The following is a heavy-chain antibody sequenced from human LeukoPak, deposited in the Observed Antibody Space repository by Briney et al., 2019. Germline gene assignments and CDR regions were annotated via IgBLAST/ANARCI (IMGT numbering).Heavy chain of an antibody. J-gene: IGHJ5*02. V-gene: IGHV4-59*01. Sequence: SETLSLTCTVSGGSISSYYWSWIRQPPGKGLEWIGYIYYSGSTNYNPPLKSRVTISVDTSKNQFSLKLSSVTAADTAVYYCARAGYCSSTSCYVSWFDPWGQGTLVTVSS. CDR3: ARAGYCSSTSCYVSWFDP. CDR2: IYYSGST. D-gene: IGHD2-2*01. CDR1: GGSISSYY.